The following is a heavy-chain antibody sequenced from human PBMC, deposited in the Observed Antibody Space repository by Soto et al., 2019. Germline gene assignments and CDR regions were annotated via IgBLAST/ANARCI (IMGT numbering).Heavy chain of an antibody. CDR3: ARALRHYYDSSGYAFDI. Sequence: QVQLVQSGAEVKKPGASVKVSCKASGYTFTSYYMHWVRQAPGQGLEWMGIINPSGGSTSYAQKFQGRVPMTRDTSTSTVYMELSSLRSEDTAVYYCARALRHYYDSSGYAFDIWGQGTMVTVSS. V-gene: IGHV1-46*01. D-gene: IGHD3-22*01. J-gene: IGHJ3*02. CDR1: GYTFTSYY. CDR2: INPSGGST.